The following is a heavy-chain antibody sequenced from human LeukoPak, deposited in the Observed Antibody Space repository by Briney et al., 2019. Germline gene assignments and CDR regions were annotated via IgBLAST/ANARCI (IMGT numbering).Heavy chain of an antibody. J-gene: IGHJ3*02. CDR1: GFTFSSYD. V-gene: IGHV3-13*01. CDR3: AKDGYYDILTGYHDAFDI. Sequence: PGGSLRLSCAASGFTFSSYDMHWVRQATGKGLEWVSAIGTAGDTYYPGSVKGRFTISRENAKNSLYLQMNSLRAEDTAVYYCAKDGYYDILTGYHDAFDIWGQGTMVTVSS. D-gene: IGHD3-9*01. CDR2: IGTAGDT.